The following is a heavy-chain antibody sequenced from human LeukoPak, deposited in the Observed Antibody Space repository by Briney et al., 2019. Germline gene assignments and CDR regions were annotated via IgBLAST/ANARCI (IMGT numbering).Heavy chain of an antibody. D-gene: IGHD6-25*01. CDR1: VYTFNGYY. V-gene: IGHV1-2*02. CDR3: ARESAAGAQYFHH. J-gene: IGHJ1*01. Sequence: ASVTVSCKASVYTFNGYYMHWVRQAPGQGLEWMGWINPNSGGTNYAQKFQGRVTLTRDTSISTAYMELSRLRSDDTAVYYCARESAAGAQYFHHGGQGTLVIVSS. CDR2: INPNSGGT.